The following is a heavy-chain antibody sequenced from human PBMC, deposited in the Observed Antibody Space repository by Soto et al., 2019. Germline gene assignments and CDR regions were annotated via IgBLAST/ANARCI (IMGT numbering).Heavy chain of an antibody. V-gene: IGHV3-21*01. Sequence: AGGSLRLSCAASGFTFSSYSMNWVRQAPGKGLEWVSSISSSSSYIYYADSVKGRFTISRDNAKNSLYLQMNSLRAEDTAVYYCARDGMGATPPRFDYWGQGTLVTVSS. D-gene: IGHD1-26*01. CDR1: GFTFSSYS. CDR2: ISSSSSYI. J-gene: IGHJ4*02. CDR3: ARDGMGATPPRFDY.